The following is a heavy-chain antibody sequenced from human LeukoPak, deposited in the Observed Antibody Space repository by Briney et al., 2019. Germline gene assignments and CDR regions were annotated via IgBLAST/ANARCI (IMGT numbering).Heavy chain of an antibody. CDR2: IRYDGSNK. J-gene: IGHJ4*02. V-gene: IGHV3-30*02. Sequence: GGSLRLSCAASGFTFSSYGMHWVRQAPGKGLEWVAFIRYDGSNKYYADSVKGRFTISRDNSKNTLYLLMNSLRAEDTAVYYCAKDGDAAADGRGYFDYWGQGTLVTVSS. CDR3: AKDGDAAADGRGYFDY. D-gene: IGHD6-13*01. CDR1: GFTFSSYG.